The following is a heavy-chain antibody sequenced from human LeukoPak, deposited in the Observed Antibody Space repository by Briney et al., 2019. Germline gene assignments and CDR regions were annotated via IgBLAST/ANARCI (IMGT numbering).Heavy chain of an antibody. CDR3: ARVEGLRWFDP. V-gene: IGHV1-2*06. CDR1: GYTFTGYY. CDR2: INPNSGGT. Sequence: ASVKVSCKASGYTFTGYYMHWVRQAPGQGLEWLGRINPNSGGTNDAQKFQGRVTMTRDTSISTAYMELSRLRSDDTAVYYCARVEGLRWFDPWGQGTLVTVSS. D-gene: IGHD4-17*01. J-gene: IGHJ5*02.